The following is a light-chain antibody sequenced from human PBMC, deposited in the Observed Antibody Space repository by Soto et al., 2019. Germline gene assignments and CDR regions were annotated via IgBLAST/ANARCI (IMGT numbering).Light chain of an antibody. CDR2: GAS. Sequence: IALTQSPCTGARATLSSRASQSVTSRYLAWYQQKPGQAPRLLIYGASTRATGIPDRFSGSGSGTDFTLTISRLEPEDFAVYYCQQYGSSPRGTFSQGSKV. V-gene: IGKV3-20*01. J-gene: IGKJ1*01. CDR3: QQYGSSPRGT. CDR1: QSVTSRY.